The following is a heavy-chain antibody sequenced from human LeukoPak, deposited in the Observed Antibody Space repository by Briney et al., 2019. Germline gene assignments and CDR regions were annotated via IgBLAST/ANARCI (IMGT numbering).Heavy chain of an antibody. CDR3: ARDRYGSGTSLDY. D-gene: IGHD3-10*01. CDR2: ISSSNNYI. J-gene: IGHJ4*02. CDR1: GFTFSNYI. V-gene: IGHV3-21*06. Sequence: GGSLRLSCAASGFTFSNYIMNWVRQAPGKGLEWVSSISSSNNYIYYADSVKGRFTISRDNAKNSLYLQMNSLRAEDTAVYYCARDRYGSGTSLDYWGQGTLVTVSS.